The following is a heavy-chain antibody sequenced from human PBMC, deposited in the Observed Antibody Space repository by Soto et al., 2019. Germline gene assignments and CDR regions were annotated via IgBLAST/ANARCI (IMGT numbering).Heavy chain of an antibody. Sequence: GGSLRLSCAASGFTFSSYSMNWVRQAPGKGLEWVSYISNSSSTIYYADSVKGRFTISRDNAKNSPYLQMNSLRAEDTAVYYCAGQGSWLRLAYYYGMDVWGQGTTVTVSS. J-gene: IGHJ6*02. CDR3: AGQGSWLRLAYYYGMDV. CDR1: GFTFSSYS. CDR2: ISNSSSTI. V-gene: IGHV3-48*01. D-gene: IGHD5-12*01.